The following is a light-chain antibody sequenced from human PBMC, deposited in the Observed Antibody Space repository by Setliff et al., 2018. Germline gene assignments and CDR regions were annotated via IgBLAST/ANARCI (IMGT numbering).Light chain of an antibody. J-gene: IGLJ1*01. Sequence: QSALPQPPSASGSPGQSVTISCTRTSSDVGGINHVSWYQQHPGKAPRLMIFEVSKRPSGVPDRFSGSKSGNTASLTVSGLQAEDEADYYCSSYAGDYIYVFGTGTKGTVL. CDR1: SSDVGGINH. CDR2: EVS. CDR3: SSYAGDYIYV. V-gene: IGLV2-8*01.